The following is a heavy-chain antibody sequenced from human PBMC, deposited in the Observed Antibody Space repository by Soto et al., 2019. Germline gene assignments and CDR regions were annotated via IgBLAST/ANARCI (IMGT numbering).Heavy chain of an antibody. Sequence: QVQLQESGPGLVKPSQTLSLTCTVSGGSISSGGYYWSWIRQHPGKGLEWIGYIYYSGSTYYNPSLKSRVTISVDTSKNQFSLKLSSVTAADTAVYYCARAWSYSSGWYRPTGGRLYGMDVWGQGTTVTVSS. CDR1: GGSISSGGYY. V-gene: IGHV4-31*03. CDR2: IYYSGST. CDR3: ARAWSYSSGWYRPTGGRLYGMDV. D-gene: IGHD6-19*01. J-gene: IGHJ6*02.